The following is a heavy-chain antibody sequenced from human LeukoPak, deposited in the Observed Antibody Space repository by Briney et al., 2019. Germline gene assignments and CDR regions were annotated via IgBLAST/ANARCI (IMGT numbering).Heavy chain of an antibody. D-gene: IGHD3-10*01. Sequence: SETLSLTCTVSGRSISSSSYYWGRIRQPPGKGLERIGSIYYSGSTYYNPSLKSRVTISVATSKNQFSLQLSSVTAADTAVYYCARDYYGSGSYYNRNWFDPWGQGTLVTVSS. CDR3: ARDYYGSGSYYNRNWFDP. V-gene: IGHV4-39*07. CDR1: GRSISSSSYY. J-gene: IGHJ5*02. CDR2: IYYSGST.